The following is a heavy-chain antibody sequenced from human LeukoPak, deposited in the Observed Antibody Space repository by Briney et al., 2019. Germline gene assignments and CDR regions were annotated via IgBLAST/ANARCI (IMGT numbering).Heavy chain of an antibody. CDR3: ARGWGMFDY. D-gene: IGHD7-27*01. CDR2: IYSGGNT. CDR1: GVSVSNDY. V-gene: IGHV3-53*01. J-gene: IGHJ4*02. Sequence: GGSLRLSCAASGVSVSNDYISWVRQAPGKGLEWVSVIYSGGNTYYADSVKGRFTISRDNSKNTVYLQMNTARAEDTAVYYCARGWGMFDYWGQGTLVTVSS.